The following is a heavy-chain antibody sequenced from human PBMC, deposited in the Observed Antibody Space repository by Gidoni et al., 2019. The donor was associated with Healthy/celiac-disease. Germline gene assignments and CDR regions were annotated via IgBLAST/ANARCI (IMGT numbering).Heavy chain of an antibody. CDR1: GFTFSSYA. J-gene: IGHJ4*02. CDR3: ARDSDGDYVWEGHYYFDY. D-gene: IGHD4-17*01. Sequence: QVQLVESGGAVVQPGRSLRLSCAASGFTFSSYAMHWVRQAPGKGLEWWAVISYDGSNKYDADSVKGRFTISRDNSKNTLYLQMNSLRAEDTAVYYCARDSDGDYVWEGHYYFDYWGQGTLVTVSS. CDR2: ISYDGSNK. V-gene: IGHV3-30*01.